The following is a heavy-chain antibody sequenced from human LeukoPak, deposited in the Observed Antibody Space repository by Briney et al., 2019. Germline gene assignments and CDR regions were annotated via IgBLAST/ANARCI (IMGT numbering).Heavy chain of an antibody. CDR1: GFTFSSYS. J-gene: IGHJ3*02. CDR2: ISSSSSYI. V-gene: IGHV3-21*01. CDR3: ASLDCSSTSCYGDDAFDI. D-gene: IGHD2-2*01. Sequence: GGSLRLSCAASGFTFSSYSMNWVRQAPGEGLEWVSSISSSSSYIYYADSVKGRFTISRDNAKNSLYLQMNSLRAEDTAVYYCASLDCSSTSCYGDDAFDIWGQGTMVTVSS.